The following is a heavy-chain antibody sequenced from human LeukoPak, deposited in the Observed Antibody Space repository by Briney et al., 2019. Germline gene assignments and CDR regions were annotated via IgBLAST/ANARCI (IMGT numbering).Heavy chain of an antibody. D-gene: IGHD2-2*01. CDR3: AKEVPAADYSYGMDV. CDR2: IIPIFGTA. Sequence: SVTVSCTASGGTFSSYAISWVRQAPGQGLEWMGGIIPIFGTANYAQKFQGRVTITADESTSTAYMELSSLRSEDTAVYYCAKEVPAADYSYGMDVWGQGTTVTVSS. J-gene: IGHJ6*02. CDR1: GGTFSSYA. V-gene: IGHV1-69*13.